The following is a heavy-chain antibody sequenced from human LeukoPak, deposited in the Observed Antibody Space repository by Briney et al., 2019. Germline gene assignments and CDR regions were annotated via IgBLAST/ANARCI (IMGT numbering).Heavy chain of an antibody. CDR2: IYYRGST. CDR1: GGSISSYY. V-gene: IGHV4-59*01. CDR3: ARETNSDPQMSYYDSSGYYYFDY. Sequence: SETLSLTCTVSGGSISSYYWSWIRQPPGKGLEWIGYIYYRGSTNYNPSLKSRVTISVDTSKNQFSLKLSSVTAADTAVYYCARETNSDPQMSYYDSSGYYYFDYWGQGTLVTVSS. J-gene: IGHJ4*02. D-gene: IGHD3-22*01.